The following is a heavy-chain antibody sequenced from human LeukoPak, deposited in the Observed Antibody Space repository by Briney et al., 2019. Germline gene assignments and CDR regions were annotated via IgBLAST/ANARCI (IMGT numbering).Heavy chain of an antibody. D-gene: IGHD7-27*01. CDR3: ARESGDRYFDY. CDR1: GLTFSNYY. CDR2: ISSSGSTI. V-gene: IGHV3-11*01. J-gene: IGHJ4*02. Sequence: GGSLTLSCQASGLTFSNYYMSWIRQAAGKGQEWVSYISSSGSTIYYADSVKGRFTISRDNAKNSLYLQMNSLRAEDTAVYYCARESGDRYFDYWGQGTLVTVSS.